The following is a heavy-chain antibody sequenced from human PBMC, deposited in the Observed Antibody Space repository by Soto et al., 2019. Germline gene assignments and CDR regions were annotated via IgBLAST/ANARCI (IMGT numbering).Heavy chain of an antibody. CDR3: ARSSFGY. CDR1: GFTFSGYT. CDR2: ITSGSSYI. J-gene: IGHJ4*02. Sequence: GSLRLSCAASGFTFSGYTMNWVRQAPGKVLEWVSSITSGSSYIYYADSVKGRFTISRDNAKNSLYLQINSLRAEDTAMYYCARSSFGYWGQGTLVTVSS. V-gene: IGHV3-21*01.